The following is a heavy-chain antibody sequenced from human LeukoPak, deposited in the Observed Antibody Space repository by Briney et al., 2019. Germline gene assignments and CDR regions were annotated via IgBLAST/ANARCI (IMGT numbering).Heavy chain of an antibody. V-gene: IGHV1-2*06. J-gene: IGHJ5*02. Sequence: ASVKASCKASGYTFTGYYMHWVRQAPGQGLEWMGRINPNSGGTNYAQKFQGRVTMTRDTSISTAYMELSRLRSDDTAVYYCARTLRGGGDNWFDPWGQGTLVTVSS. CDR2: INPNSGGT. CDR1: GYTFTGYY. CDR3: ARTLRGGGDNWFDP. D-gene: IGHD3-10*01.